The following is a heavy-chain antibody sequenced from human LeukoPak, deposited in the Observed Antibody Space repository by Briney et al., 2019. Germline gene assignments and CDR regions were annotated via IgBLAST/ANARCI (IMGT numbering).Heavy chain of an antibody. CDR2: MNPNSGNT. CDR3: ARVIAARQPNYYYYYMDV. J-gene: IGHJ6*03. Sequence: RASVKVSCKASGYTFTSYDINWVRQATGQGLEWMGWMNPNSGNTGYAQKFQGRVTMTRDTSISTAYMELSRLRSDDTAVYYCARVIAARQPNYYYYYMDVWGKGTTVTVSS. D-gene: IGHD6-6*01. CDR1: GYTFTSYD. V-gene: IGHV1-8*01.